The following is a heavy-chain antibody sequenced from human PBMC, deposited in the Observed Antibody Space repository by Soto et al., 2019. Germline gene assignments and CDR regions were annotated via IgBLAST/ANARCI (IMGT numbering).Heavy chain of an antibody. CDR1: GGSISSGGYY. D-gene: IGHD3-3*01. J-gene: IGHJ4*02. Sequence: PSETLSLTCTVSGGSISSGGYYWSWIRQHPGKGLEWIGDVDSSGITNYNPSLKSRLTFSVDTSNSQFSLRLSSVTAADTAVYFCARAGNYDVLSGRMYYFDSWGQGTPVTV. CDR3: ARAGNYDVLSGRMYYFDS. V-gene: IGHV4-31*03. CDR2: VDSSGIT.